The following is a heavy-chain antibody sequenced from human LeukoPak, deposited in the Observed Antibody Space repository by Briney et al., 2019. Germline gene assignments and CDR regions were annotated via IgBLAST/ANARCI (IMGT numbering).Heavy chain of an antibody. J-gene: IGHJ4*02. D-gene: IGHD6-19*01. V-gene: IGHV4-39*01. CDR2: IYYSGNT. CDR1: GGSISSSSYY. Sequence: PSETLSLTCTVSGGSISSSSYYWGWIRQPPGKGLEWIGSIYYSGNTYYNASLKSQVSISIDTSMNQFSLRLTSVTAADTAVYYCAGGPLPVAGPRRDYWGQGTLVTVSS. CDR3: AGGPLPVAGPRRDY.